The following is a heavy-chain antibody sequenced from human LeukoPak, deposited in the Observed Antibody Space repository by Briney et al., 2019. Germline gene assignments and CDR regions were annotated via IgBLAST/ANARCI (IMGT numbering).Heavy chain of an antibody. D-gene: IGHD3-10*01. V-gene: IGHV4-4*07. CDR2: IYTSGST. J-gene: IGHJ3*02. Sequence: SETLSLTCTVSGGSISSYYWSWIRQPAGKGLEWIGRIYTSGSTNYNPSVKSRVTMSVDTSKNQFSLKLSSVTAADTAVYYCARDLWGTVWFGEPNDAFDIWGQGTMVTVSS. CDR1: GGSISSYY. CDR3: ARDLWGTVWFGEPNDAFDI.